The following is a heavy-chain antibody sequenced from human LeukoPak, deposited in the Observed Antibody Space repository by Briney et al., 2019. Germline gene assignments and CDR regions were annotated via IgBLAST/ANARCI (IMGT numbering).Heavy chain of an antibody. CDR1: GGTFSSYA. Sequence: ASVKVSCKASGGTFSSYAISWVRQAPGQGLEWMGRIIPILGIANYAQKFQGRVTITADKSTSTAYMELSSLRSEDTAVYYCARGGCSSTTCYPYYFDYWGQGTLVTVSS. CDR3: ARGGCSSTTCYPYYFDY. V-gene: IGHV1-69*04. CDR2: IIPILGIA. J-gene: IGHJ4*02. D-gene: IGHD2-2*01.